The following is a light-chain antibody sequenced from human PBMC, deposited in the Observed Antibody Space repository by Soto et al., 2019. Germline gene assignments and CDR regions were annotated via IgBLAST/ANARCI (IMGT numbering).Light chain of an antibody. CDR1: QSISNF. J-gene: IGKJ4*01. CDR3: QQYYNSVLT. V-gene: IGKV1-39*01. Sequence: DIHMTQSPSSLSASLGDRVTITCRASQSISNFLNWVQHKPGNAPKVLISAASTLQSGVPPRFSGSESGTDFTLTISSLQPEDSASYYCQQYYNSVLTFGGGTKVDIK. CDR2: AAS.